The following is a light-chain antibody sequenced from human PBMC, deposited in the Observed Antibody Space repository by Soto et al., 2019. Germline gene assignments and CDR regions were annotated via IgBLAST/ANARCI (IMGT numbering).Light chain of an antibody. J-gene: IGKJ1*01. V-gene: IGKV1-39*01. Sequence: DIQLTQSPSSLSASIGGSVTITCRASQTIIGYLHGYQQKPGKAPRLLINAASNLQSRVPSRFRVSVSQTYFTLTITSRLHEDFATYFCKQSYTTPRTLGQGTK. CDR1: QTIIGY. CDR3: KQSYTTPRT. CDR2: AAS.